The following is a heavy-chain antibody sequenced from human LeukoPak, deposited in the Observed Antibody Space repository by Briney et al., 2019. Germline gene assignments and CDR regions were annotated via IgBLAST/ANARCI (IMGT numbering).Heavy chain of an antibody. Sequence: SETLSLTCTVSGGSISSYYWSWIRQPAGKGLECIGRIYTSGSTSYKPSLKSRVTMSVDTSKNQFSLKLSSVTAADTAVYYCARDIVVVPAAGVVYYYGMDVWGQGTTVTVSS. V-gene: IGHV4-4*07. J-gene: IGHJ6*02. CDR3: ARDIVVVPAAGVVYYYGMDV. D-gene: IGHD2-2*01. CDR1: GGSISSYY. CDR2: IYTSGST.